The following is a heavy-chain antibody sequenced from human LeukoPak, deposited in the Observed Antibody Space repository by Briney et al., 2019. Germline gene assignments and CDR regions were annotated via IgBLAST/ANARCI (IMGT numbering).Heavy chain of an antibody. CDR2: IIPIFGTA. D-gene: IGHD5-12*01. J-gene: IGHJ2*01. CDR1: GGTFSSYA. Sequence: ASVKVSCKASGGTFSSYAISWVRQAPGQGLEWMGGIIPIFGTANYAQKFQGRVTITTDESTSTAYMELSSLRSEDTAVYYCARRLSSGYDFWYFDLWGRGTLVTVSS. V-gene: IGHV1-69*05. CDR3: ARRLSSGYDFWYFDL.